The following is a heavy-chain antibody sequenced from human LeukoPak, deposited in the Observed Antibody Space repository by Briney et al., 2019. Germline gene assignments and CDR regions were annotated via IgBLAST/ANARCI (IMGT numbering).Heavy chain of an antibody. D-gene: IGHD1-26*01. Sequence: GGSLRVSCAASGFTFSTYAMSWVRQAPGKGLEWVSGISNSGGITLYADSVKGRFTISRDNSKTTLYLQMNSLRADDTAVYCCAKRASGNYFDSWGQGTLVTVSS. CDR2: ISNSGGIT. V-gene: IGHV3-23*01. CDR1: GFTFSTYA. J-gene: IGHJ4*02. CDR3: AKRASGNYFDS.